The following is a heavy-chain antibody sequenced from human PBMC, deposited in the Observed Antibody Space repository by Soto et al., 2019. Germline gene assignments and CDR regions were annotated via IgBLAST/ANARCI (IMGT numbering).Heavy chain of an antibody. D-gene: IGHD2-2*01. CDR1: GYTFTSYA. J-gene: IGHJ6*02. CDR2: INAGNGNT. Sequence: ASVKVYCKASGYTFTSYAMHWVRQAPGQRLEWMGWINAGNGNTKYSQKFQGRVTITRDTSASTAYMELSSLRSEDTAMYYCARVLCSSTSCYRHYYGMDVWGQGTTVTVSS. V-gene: IGHV1-3*01. CDR3: ARVLCSSTSCYRHYYGMDV.